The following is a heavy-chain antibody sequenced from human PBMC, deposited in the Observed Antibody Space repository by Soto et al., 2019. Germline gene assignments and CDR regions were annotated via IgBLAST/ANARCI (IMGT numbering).Heavy chain of an antibody. D-gene: IGHD6-6*01. J-gene: IGHJ6*02. CDR3: ARVSYSSFSRYYYHGMDV. CDR1: GGSISSGDYY. Sequence: QVQLQESGPGLVKPSQTLSLTCTVPGGSISSGDYYWSWTRQHPGKGLEAIGHTYNSRSTYYNPSPESRVTTPVDTSKNYFSLKLNAVTAADTAVYYCARVSYSSFSRYYYHGMDVWGQWTTVTVSS. CDR2: TYNSRST. V-gene: IGHV4-31*03.